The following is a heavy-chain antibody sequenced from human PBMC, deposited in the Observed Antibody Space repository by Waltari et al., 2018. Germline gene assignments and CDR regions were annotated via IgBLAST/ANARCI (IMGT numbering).Heavy chain of an antibody. Sequence: QVQLQESGPGLVKPSQTLSLTCTVSGGSISSGGYYWSWIRQHPGKGLEWSGYICYRGMTYSDPSRHGRVTMSVDPSKDQFSLRLSSVTAAGTAVYYCARELGYCSSTSCYTDTDYWGQGTLVTVSS. CDR1: GGSISSGGYY. D-gene: IGHD2-2*02. J-gene: IGHJ4*02. CDR2: ICYRGMT. V-gene: IGHV4-31*03. CDR3: ARELGYCSSTSCYTDTDY.